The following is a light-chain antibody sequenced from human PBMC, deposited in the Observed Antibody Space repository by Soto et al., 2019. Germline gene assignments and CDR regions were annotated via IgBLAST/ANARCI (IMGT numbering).Light chain of an antibody. CDR3: LLSYDGASL. CDR1: TGAVTSGHF. CDR2: DTS. J-gene: IGLJ3*02. V-gene: IGLV7-46*01. Sequence: QAVVTQEPSLTVSPGGTVTLTCGSSTGAVTSGHFPYWFQQKPGQAPRTLIYDTSNKHSWTPARFSGSLLGGKAALTLSGAQPEDEAEYHCLLSYDGASLFGGGTKVTVL.